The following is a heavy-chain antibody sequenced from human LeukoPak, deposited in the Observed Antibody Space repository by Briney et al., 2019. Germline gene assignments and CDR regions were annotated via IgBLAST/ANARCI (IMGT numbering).Heavy chain of an antibody. V-gene: IGHV4-34*01. CDR3: ARGSWSSSIDY. Sequence: SETLSLTCAVYGGSFSGYYWSWIRQPPGKGLEWIGEINHSGSTNYNPSLKSRVTISVDTSKNQFSLKLSSVTAADTAVYYCARGSWSSSIDYWGQGTLVTVSS. J-gene: IGHJ4*02. CDR2: INHSGST. D-gene: IGHD6-6*01. CDR1: GGSFSGYY.